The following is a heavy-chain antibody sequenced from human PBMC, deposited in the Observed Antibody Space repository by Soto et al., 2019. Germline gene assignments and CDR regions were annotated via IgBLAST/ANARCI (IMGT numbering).Heavy chain of an antibody. J-gene: IGHJ4*01. CDR1: GGSITSYY. CDR3: ARRWSGTDY. Sequence: QVQLQESGPGLVKPSETLSLTCTVSGGSITSYYWSWIRQPPGKGLEWIGYIHNSGSTSYNPSLQSRVTISADVSKNQFSLDLRSVTAADTAVYHCARRWSGTDYWGHGTLVTVSS. D-gene: IGHD3-10*01. CDR2: IHNSGST. V-gene: IGHV4-59*01.